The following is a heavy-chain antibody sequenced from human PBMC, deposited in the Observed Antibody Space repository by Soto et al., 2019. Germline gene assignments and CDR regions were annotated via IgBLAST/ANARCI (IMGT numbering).Heavy chain of an antibody. CDR3: APPLLEDLWSCSPPLNNVDV. D-gene: IGHD3-3*01. Sequence: EVKLLESGGGMVRPGGSLRLSCAASGFTFTRYALTWVRQAPGKGLEWVSTINSSGSRRYNADSVKGRFAISRDNSNNTLDLQMNSLRVEDTAVYYCAPPLLEDLWSCSPPLNNVDVWGQGTAVSVSS. V-gene: IGHV3-23*01. CDR1: GFTFTRYA. J-gene: IGHJ6*02. CDR2: INSSGSRR.